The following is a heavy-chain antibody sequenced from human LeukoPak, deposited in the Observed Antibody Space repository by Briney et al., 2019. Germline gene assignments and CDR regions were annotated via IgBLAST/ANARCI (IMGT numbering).Heavy chain of an antibody. D-gene: IGHD3-22*01. Sequence: GASVKVSCKASGYTFTSYGISWVRQAPGQGLEWMGWISAYNGNTNYAQKLQGRVTMTTDTSTSTAYMELRSLRSDDTAVYYCARDPSETYYYDSSTDYWGQGTLVTVSS. J-gene: IGHJ4*02. CDR1: GYTFTSYG. V-gene: IGHV1-18*01. CDR3: ARDPSETYYYDSSTDY. CDR2: ISAYNGNT.